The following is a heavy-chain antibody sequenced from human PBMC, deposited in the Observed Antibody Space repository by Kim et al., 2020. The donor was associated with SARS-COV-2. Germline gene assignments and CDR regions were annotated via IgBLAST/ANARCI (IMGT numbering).Heavy chain of an antibody. CDR3: ARGGPVAGTHDYFDY. J-gene: IGHJ4*02. V-gene: IGHV1-2*02. D-gene: IGHD6-19*01. Sequence: QKFQGRVTMTRDTSISTAYMELSRLRSDDTAVYYCARGGPVAGTHDYFDYWGQGTLVTVSS.